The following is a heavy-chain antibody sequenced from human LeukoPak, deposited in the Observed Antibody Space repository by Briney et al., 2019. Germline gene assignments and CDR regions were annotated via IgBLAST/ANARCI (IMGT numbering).Heavy chain of an antibody. J-gene: IGHJ4*02. D-gene: IGHD2-2*01. Sequence: SETLSLTCAVYGGSFSDYYWSWIRQTPGKGLEWIGEINHSGSTNYNPSLKSPVTISVDTSKNQFSLKLSPVTAADTAVYYCAKGAFYCSSTSCYGTRLYYFDYWGQGTLVTVSS. V-gene: IGHV4-34*01. CDR1: GGSFSDYY. CDR3: AKGAFYCSSTSCYGTRLYYFDY. CDR2: INHSGST.